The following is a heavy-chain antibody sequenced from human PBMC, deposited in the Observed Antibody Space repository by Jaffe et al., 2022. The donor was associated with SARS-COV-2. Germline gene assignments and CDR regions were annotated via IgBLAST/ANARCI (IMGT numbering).Heavy chain of an antibody. Sequence: QLQLQESGPGLVKPSETLSLTCTVSGGSISSSTYYWGWIRQPPGTGLEWIGSIYYSGNTYYNPSLKSRATISAGTAKNQFSLKLSSVTAADTAVYYCARLTGSYNWYFDLWGRGTLVTVSS. V-gene: IGHV4-39*01. CDR1: GGSISSSTYY. J-gene: IGHJ2*01. CDR3: ARLTGSYNWYFDL. D-gene: IGHD1-26*01. CDR2: IYYSGNT.